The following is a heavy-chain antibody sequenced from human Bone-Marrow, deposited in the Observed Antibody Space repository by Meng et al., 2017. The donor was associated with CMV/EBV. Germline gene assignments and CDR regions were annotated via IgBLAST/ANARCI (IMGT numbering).Heavy chain of an antibody. J-gene: IGHJ4*02. V-gene: IGHV3-30*02. D-gene: IGHD3-22*01. Sequence: GESLKISCAASGFTFSSYGMHWVRQAPGKGLEWVAFIRYDGSNKYYADSVKGRFTISRDNSKNTLYLQMNSLRAEDTAVYYCAKERYYYDSSGPGVDYWGQGTLVTFSS. CDR3: AKERYYYDSSGPGVDY. CDR2: IRYDGSNK. CDR1: GFTFSSYG.